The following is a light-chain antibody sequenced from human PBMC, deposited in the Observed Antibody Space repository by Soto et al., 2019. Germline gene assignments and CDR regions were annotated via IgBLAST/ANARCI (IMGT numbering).Light chain of an antibody. V-gene: IGLV2-23*01. CDR2: EAN. CDR3: CSYARGRIWV. CDR1: SNDVGSYDL. Sequence: QSALTQPASVSGSPGQSINISCTGTSNDVGSYDLVSWYQLHPGKAPKLVIYEANKRPSGISNRFSVSKSGNTASLTISGLQAEDEAHYYCCSYARGRIWVSGGGTKVTVL. J-gene: IGLJ3*02.